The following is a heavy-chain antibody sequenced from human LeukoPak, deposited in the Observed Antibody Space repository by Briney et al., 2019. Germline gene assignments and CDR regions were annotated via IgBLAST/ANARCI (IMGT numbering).Heavy chain of an antibody. Sequence: SETLSLTCTVSDGSISSSTYYWGWIRQPPGKGLEWVGSFYWSGSTNYNPSLKSRVTISVDKSKNQFSLKLSSVTAADTAVYYCASRELYDSSGYYFWWGQGTLVTVSS. D-gene: IGHD3-22*01. CDR3: ASRELYDSSGYYFW. J-gene: IGHJ4*02. V-gene: IGHV4-39*07. CDR2: FYWSGST. CDR1: DGSISSSTYY.